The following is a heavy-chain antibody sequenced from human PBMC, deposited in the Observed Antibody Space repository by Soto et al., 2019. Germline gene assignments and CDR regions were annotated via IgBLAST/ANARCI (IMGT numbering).Heavy chain of an antibody. CDR1: GFTFSSYG. Sequence: GGSLRLSCAASGFTFSSYGMHWVRQAPGKGLEWVAVISYDGSSKYYADSVKGRFTISRDNSKNTLYLEMNSLRGDDTAVYYCTGEVASGYWGQGTLVTVSS. V-gene: IGHV3-30*03. CDR2: ISYDGSSK. J-gene: IGHJ4*02. D-gene: IGHD2-8*02. CDR3: TGEVASGY.